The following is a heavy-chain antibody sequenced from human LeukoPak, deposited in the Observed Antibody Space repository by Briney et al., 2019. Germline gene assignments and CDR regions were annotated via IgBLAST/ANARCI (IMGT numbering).Heavy chain of an antibody. CDR2: IYYSGST. J-gene: IGHJ4*02. CDR1: GGSISSFY. CDR3: ARGGVFFDY. D-gene: IGHD3-10*01. Sequence: SETLSLTCTVSGGSISSFYWSWIRQPTGKRLEWIGYIYYSGSTNCNPSLKSRVTISVDTSKNQFSLKLSSVTAADTAVYYCARGGVFFDYWGQGTLVTVSS. V-gene: IGHV4-59*01.